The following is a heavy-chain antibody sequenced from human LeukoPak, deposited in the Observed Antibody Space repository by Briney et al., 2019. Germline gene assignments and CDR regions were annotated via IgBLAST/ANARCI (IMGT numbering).Heavy chain of an antibody. V-gene: IGHV3-7*01. Sequence: GGSLRLSCAASGFSFSSHWMTWVRQAPGKGLEWVASIKEDGHERYYVDSVRGRFTVSRDNAKNSLYLQMISLRVEDTAVYYCARVFVVEAAPPHYDASDVWGQGTVVTVSS. CDR1: GFSFSSHW. D-gene: IGHD2-15*01. J-gene: IGHJ3*01. CDR2: IKEDGHER. CDR3: ARVFVVEAAPPHYDASDV.